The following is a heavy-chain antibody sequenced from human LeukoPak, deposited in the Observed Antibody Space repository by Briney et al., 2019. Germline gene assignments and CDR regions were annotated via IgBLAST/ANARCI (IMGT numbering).Heavy chain of an antibody. Sequence: SQTLSVTGAISGDSVSSNSVTWNGIRQSPSRALEWLGGTYYRSKWYNDYAVSVKSRITINPDTFKNQFSLQLNSVTPEDTAVYYCARGSISWSFDSWGQGTLVTVSS. J-gene: IGHJ4*02. V-gene: IGHV6-1*01. D-gene: IGHD6-13*01. CDR2: TYYRSKWYN. CDR1: GDSVSSNSVT. CDR3: ARGSISWSFDS.